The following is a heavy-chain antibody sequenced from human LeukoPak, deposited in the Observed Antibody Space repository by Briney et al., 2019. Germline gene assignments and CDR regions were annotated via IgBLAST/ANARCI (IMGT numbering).Heavy chain of an antibody. Sequence: GGSLRLSCAASGFSLSSYGVNWVRQAPGKGLEWVSGITGSDTTAYHAGSVRGRLTISRDDSKNTLYLQMSSLRVDDTAIYYCAKSGASPLYHMDVWGRGATVTVSS. CDR2: ITGSDTTA. V-gene: IGHV3-23*01. D-gene: IGHD1-26*01. CDR3: AKSGASPLYHMDV. CDR1: GFSLSSYG. J-gene: IGHJ6*03.